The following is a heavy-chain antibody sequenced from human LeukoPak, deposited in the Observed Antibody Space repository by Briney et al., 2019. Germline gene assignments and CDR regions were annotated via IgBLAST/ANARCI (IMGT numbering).Heavy chain of an antibody. CDR2: IIPIFGTA. V-gene: IGHV1-69*05. CDR3: ARGSPVEMATADAFDI. Sequence: ASVKVSCKASGGTFSSYAISWVRQAPGQGLEWMGGIIPIFGTANYAQKFQGRATITTDESTSTAYMELSSLRSEDTAVYYCARGSPVEMATADAFDIWGQGTMVTVSS. D-gene: IGHD5-24*01. CDR1: GGTFSSYA. J-gene: IGHJ3*02.